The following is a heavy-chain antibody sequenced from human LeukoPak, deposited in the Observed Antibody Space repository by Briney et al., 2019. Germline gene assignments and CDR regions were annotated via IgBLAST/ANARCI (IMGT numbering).Heavy chain of an antibody. CDR1: GYNFSTYW. V-gene: IGHV5-51*01. D-gene: IGHD1-26*01. CDR2: IYPGDSDT. J-gene: IGHJ4*02. CDR3: ARRLYSGSFDY. Sequence: GESLKISCKGSGYNFSTYWIAWVRQMPGKGLERMGIIYPGDSDTRYSPSFQGQVTISADKSISTAYLQWSSLKASDTAMYYCARRLYSGSFDYWGQGTLVTVSS.